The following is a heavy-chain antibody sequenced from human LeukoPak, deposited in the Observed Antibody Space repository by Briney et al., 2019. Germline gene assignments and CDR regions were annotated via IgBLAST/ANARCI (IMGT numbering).Heavy chain of an antibody. J-gene: IGHJ4*02. CDR1: GYTFTGYY. Sequence: ASVKVSCKASGYTFTGYYIHWVGQAPGQGLQWMGWINPNSGDTHYAQNFQGRVTMTRDTSISTAYLDLSRLRSDDTAVYYCARDRTAYDILTAADYWGQGTLVSVSS. CDR2: INPNSGDT. V-gene: IGHV1-2*02. D-gene: IGHD3-9*01. CDR3: ARDRTAYDILTAADY.